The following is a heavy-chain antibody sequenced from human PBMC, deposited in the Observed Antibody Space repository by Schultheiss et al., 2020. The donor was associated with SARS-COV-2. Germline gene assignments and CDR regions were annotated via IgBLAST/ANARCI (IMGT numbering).Heavy chain of an antibody. J-gene: IGHJ4*02. CDR2: IYYSGST. D-gene: IGHD2-2*01. CDR3: ARDGYRRYCSSTSCSAKTIDY. CDR1: GGSISSGGYY. Sequence: SETLSLTCTVSGGSISSGGYYWSWIRQHPGKGLEWIGYIYYSGSTYYNPSLKSRVTISVDTSKNQFSLKLSSVTAADTAVYYCARDGYRRYCSSTSCSAKTIDYWGQGTLVTVSS. V-gene: IGHV4-31*03.